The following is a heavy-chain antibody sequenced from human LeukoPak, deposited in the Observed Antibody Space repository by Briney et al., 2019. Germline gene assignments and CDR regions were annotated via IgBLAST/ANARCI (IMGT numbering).Heavy chain of an antibody. CDR1: GGSISSGDYY. Sequence: PSETLSFTGTVSGGSISSGDYYWSWIRQPPGKCLEWIGYIYYSGSTYYNPSLKSRVTISVDTSKNQFSLKLSSVTAADTAVYYCARATSMGAFDIWGQGTMVTVSS. D-gene: IGHD3-16*01. CDR2: IYYSGST. V-gene: IGHV4-30-4*01. CDR3: ARATSMGAFDI. J-gene: IGHJ3*02.